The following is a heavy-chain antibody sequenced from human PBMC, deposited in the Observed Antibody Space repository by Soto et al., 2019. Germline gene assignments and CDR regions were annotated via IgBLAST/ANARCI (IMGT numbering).Heavy chain of an antibody. CDR1: GGTFSSYA. V-gene: IGHV1-8*02. CDR3: ARGPRNWGVDY. Sequence: GASVKVSCKASGGTFSSYAISWVRQAPGQGLEWMGWMNPNNGNTAYAQKFQGRVTMTRDTSKSTAFMELSSLTSEDTAVYYCARGPRNWGVDYWGQGTLVTVSS. CDR2: MNPNNGNT. J-gene: IGHJ4*02. D-gene: IGHD7-27*01.